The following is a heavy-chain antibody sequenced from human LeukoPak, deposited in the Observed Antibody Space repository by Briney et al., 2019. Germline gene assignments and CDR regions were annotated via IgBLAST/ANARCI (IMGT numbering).Heavy chain of an antibody. CDR2: ISYDGSNK. J-gene: IGHJ2*01. CDR1: GITFSSYA. Sequence: GGSLRLSCASSGITFSSYAMNWVRQAPGKGLEWVAVISYDGSNKHYADSLKGRFTISRDNSKNTLYLQINSLRADDTAVYYYARGLSGWYHWYFDLWGRGTLVTVSS. CDR3: ARGLSGWYHWYFDL. V-gene: IGHV3-30-3*01. D-gene: IGHD6-19*01.